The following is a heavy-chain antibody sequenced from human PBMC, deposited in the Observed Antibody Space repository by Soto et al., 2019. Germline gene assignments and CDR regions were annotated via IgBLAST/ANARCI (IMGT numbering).Heavy chain of an antibody. D-gene: IGHD1-26*01. J-gene: IGHJ4*02. Sequence: GGSLRLSCAASGFTFSNYWMHWVRQVPGEGLVWVSSINNVGSRAWYADSVRGRIAMSRDNARNLVYLQMNSLRAEDTAVYYCGTTFEYWGQGALVTVSS. V-gene: IGHV3-74*01. CDR3: GTTFEY. CDR1: GFTFSNYW. CDR2: INNVGSRA.